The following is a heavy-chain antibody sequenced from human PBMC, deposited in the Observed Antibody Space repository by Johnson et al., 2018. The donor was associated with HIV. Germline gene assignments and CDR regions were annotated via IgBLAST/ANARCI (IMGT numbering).Heavy chain of an antibody. CDR1: GFTFSDYY. Sequence: QVQLVESGGGLVKPGGSLRLSCAASGFTFSDYYMSWIRQAPGKGLEWVSYISRSVSTIYYSDSVKGRFTISRDNAKNSLYLQMNSLRPEATAVYYCARNSGNGLVLRGDAFDMWGQGTMVTVSS. CDR3: ARNSGNGLVLRGDAFDM. V-gene: IGHV3-11*04. J-gene: IGHJ3*02. D-gene: IGHD2-8*01. CDR2: ISRSVSTI.